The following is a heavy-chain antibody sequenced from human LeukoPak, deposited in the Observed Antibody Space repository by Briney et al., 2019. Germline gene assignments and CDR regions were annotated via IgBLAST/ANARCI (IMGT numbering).Heavy chain of an antibody. CDR2: ISGSGGST. D-gene: IGHD5-12*01. Sequence: PGGSLRLSCAASGFTFSSYAMSWVRQAPGKGLEWVSAISGSGGSTYYADSVKSRFTISRDNSKNTLYLQMNSLRAEDTAVYYCAKAREGGLRPLGIDAFDIWGQGTMVTVSS. V-gene: IGHV3-23*01. J-gene: IGHJ3*02. CDR1: GFTFSSYA. CDR3: AKAREGGLRPLGIDAFDI.